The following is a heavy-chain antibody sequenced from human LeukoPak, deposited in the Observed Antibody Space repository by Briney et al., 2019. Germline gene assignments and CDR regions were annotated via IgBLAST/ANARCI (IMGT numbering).Heavy chain of an antibody. V-gene: IGHV3-48*03. CDR1: GFTFSSYE. Sequence: GGSLRLSCAASGFTFSSYEMNWVRQAPGKGLEWISYISSSGSTIYNADSVKGRFTISRDNAKNSLSLQMNSLRAEDTAVYYCARGYEFIYYYGMDVWGQGNTVTVSS. CDR2: ISSSGSTI. CDR3: ARGYEFIYYYGMDV. J-gene: IGHJ6*02. D-gene: IGHD3-3*01.